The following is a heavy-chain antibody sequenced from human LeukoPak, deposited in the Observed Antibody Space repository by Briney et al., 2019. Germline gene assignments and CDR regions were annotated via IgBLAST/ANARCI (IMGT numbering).Heavy chain of an antibody. CDR3: ARDRVAAAGNWFDP. Sequence: GGSLRLSCAASGFTFSSYEMNWVRQAPGKGLEWVSYISSSGSTIYYADSVKGRFTISRDNAKNSLYLQMNSLRAEDTAVYYCARDRVAAAGNWFDPWGQGTLVTVSS. CDR2: ISSSGSTI. D-gene: IGHD6-13*01. CDR1: GFTFSSYE. J-gene: IGHJ5*02. V-gene: IGHV3-48*03.